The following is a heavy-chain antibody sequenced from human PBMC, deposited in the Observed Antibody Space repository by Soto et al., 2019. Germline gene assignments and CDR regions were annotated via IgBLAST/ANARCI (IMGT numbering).Heavy chain of an antibody. D-gene: IGHD6-6*01. Sequence: PSETLSLTCAVSGGSISTGTYYWGWIRQPPGRGLEWIGIIYYSGSTYYNPSLKSRVTLSVDTSKNQFSLKLNSVTAADTAIYYCARQLPPYSSSPLVAVNWGPGTLVTVSS. CDR3: ARQLPPYSSSPLVAVN. V-gene: IGHV4-39*01. CDR2: IYYSGST. CDR1: GGSISTGTYY. J-gene: IGHJ4*02.